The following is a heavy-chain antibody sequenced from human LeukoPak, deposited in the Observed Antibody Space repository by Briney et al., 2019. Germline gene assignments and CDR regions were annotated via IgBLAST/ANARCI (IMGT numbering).Heavy chain of an antibody. CDR1: GFTFSRFG. CDR2: IRYDGSGK. J-gene: IGHJ4*02. Sequence: PGGSLRLSCAASGFTFSRFGMHWVRQAPGKGLEWVALIRYDGSGKYYADSVRGRFTISRDNSKNTFYLQMDSLRTDDTAVYYCARQYSSEFDYWGQGTLVTVSS. V-gene: IGHV3-30*02. D-gene: IGHD6-19*01. CDR3: ARQYSSEFDY.